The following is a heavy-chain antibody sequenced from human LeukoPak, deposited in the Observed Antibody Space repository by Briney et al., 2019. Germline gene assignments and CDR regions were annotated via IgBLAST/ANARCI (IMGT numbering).Heavy chain of an antibody. CDR2: IRPHSGFT. Sequence: ASVKVSCKASGYTLTGHYIHWVRQAPGQGLEWMGWIRPHSGFTMYPQRFQGRVTMTTDTSISTAFLEVRRLRSDDTAAYYCARETGDGGLDIWGQGTMITVYS. D-gene: IGHD7-27*01. J-gene: IGHJ3*02. V-gene: IGHV1-2*02. CDR1: GYTLTGHY. CDR3: ARETGDGGLDI.